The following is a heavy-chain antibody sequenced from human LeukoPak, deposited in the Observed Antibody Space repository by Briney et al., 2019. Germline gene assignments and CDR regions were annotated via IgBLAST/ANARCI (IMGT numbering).Heavy chain of an antibody. V-gene: IGHV3-30*01. CDR3: ARVPKRYSYGYDYFDY. CDR2: ISYDGSNK. J-gene: IGHJ4*02. CDR1: GFTFSSYA. Sequence: GGSLRLSCAASGFTFSSYAMHWVRQAPGKGLEWVAVISYDGSNKYYADSVKGRFTISRDNSKNTLYLQMNSLRAEDTAVYYCARVPKRYSYGYDYFDYWGQGTLVTVSP. D-gene: IGHD5-18*01.